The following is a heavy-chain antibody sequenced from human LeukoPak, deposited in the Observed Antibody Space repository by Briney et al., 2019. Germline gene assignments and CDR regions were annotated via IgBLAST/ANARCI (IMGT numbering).Heavy chain of an antibody. CDR1: GGSISSSSYY. CDR3: ARQRQWLVPYYFDY. V-gene: IGHV4-39*01. Sequence: PSETLSLTCTVSGGSISSSSYYWGWIRQPPGKGLEWIGSIYYSGSTYYNPSLKSRVTISVDTSKNQFSLKLSSVTAADTAVYYCARQRQWLVPYYFDYWGQGTLVTVSS. J-gene: IGHJ4*02. CDR2: IYYSGST. D-gene: IGHD6-19*01.